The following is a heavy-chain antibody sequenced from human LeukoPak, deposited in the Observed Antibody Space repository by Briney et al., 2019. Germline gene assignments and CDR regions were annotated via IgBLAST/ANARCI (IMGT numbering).Heavy chain of an antibody. Sequence: SETLSLTCAVYGGSFNGYYWSWIRQPPGKGLEWIGEINHGGSTNYNPSLKSRVTISVDTSKNQFSLKLSSVTAADTAVYYCARVGGDSSGWYYYFDYWGQGTLVTVSS. CDR2: INHGGST. CDR3: ARVGGDSSGWYYYFDY. D-gene: IGHD6-19*01. CDR1: GGSFNGYY. J-gene: IGHJ4*02. V-gene: IGHV4-34*01.